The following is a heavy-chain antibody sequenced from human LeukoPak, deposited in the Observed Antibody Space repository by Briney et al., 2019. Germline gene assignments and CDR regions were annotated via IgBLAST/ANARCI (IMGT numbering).Heavy chain of an antibody. CDR3: ARGRYCSGGSCPKYFDL. Sequence: SETLSLTCAVYGGSFSGYYWSWIRQPPGKGLEWIGELNHSGSTNYNPSLKSRVTISVDTSKNQFSLKLSSVTAADTAVYYCARGRYCSGGSCPKYFDLWGRGTLVTVSS. CDR1: GGSFSGYY. D-gene: IGHD2-15*01. CDR2: LNHSGST. V-gene: IGHV4-34*01. J-gene: IGHJ2*01.